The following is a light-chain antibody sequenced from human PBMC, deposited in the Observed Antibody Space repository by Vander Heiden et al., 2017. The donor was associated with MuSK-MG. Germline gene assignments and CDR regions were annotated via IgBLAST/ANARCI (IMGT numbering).Light chain of an antibody. CDR3: QYYDSSLSGSV. CDR1: SSNIGAGYD. Sequence: QSVLTQPPSVSGAPGQRVTISCTGSSSNIGAGYDVHWYQQLPGTAPKLLIYDNNNRPSGVPDRFSGSKSGTSASLAITGLQAEDEADDYGQYYDSSLSGSVFGGGTKLTVL. J-gene: IGLJ2*01. CDR2: DNN. V-gene: IGLV1-40*01.